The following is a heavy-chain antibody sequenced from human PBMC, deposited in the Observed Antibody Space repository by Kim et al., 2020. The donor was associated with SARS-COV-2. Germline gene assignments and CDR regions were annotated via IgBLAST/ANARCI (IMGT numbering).Heavy chain of an antibody. J-gene: IGHJ4*02. CDR1: AYTFTKSW. Sequence: GESLKISCKGSAYTFTKSWIVWVRQMPGKGLEWMGIIYPDNSDTTYSPSFQGQVTISADRSISTAYLQWSSLKASDTAMYYCAKRDTPTGRFDYWGQGTLVTVSS. D-gene: IGHD4-17*01. V-gene: IGHV5-51*01. CDR3: AKRDTPTGRFDY. CDR2: IYPDNSDT.